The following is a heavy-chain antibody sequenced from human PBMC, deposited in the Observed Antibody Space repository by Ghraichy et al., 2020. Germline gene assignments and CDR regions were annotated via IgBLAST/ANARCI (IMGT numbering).Heavy chain of an antibody. CDR1: GFTFNSYS. V-gene: IGHV3-48*02. Sequence: GESLNISCAASGFTFNSYSMNWVRQAPGKGLEWVSYISSGSSTIYYADSVKGRFTISRDNARSSLYLQMNSLRDEDTAVYFCARDPVTTVTTVGFWFDPWGQGTLVTVST. CDR3: ARDPVTTVTTVGFWFDP. CDR2: ISSGSSTI. D-gene: IGHD4-17*01. J-gene: IGHJ5*02.